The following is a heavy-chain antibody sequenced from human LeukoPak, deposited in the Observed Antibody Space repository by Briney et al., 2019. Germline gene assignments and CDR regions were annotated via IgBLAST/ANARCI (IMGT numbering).Heavy chain of an antibody. CDR1: GFTFSNYA. V-gene: IGHV3-30*04. J-gene: IGHJ4*02. CDR2: ISHDGTYK. CDR3: ARDRGPSGTYPCFDF. D-gene: IGHD1-26*01. Sequence: PGGSLRLSCAASGFTFSNYAIYWVRQAPGKGLEWVAVISHDGTYKYYAESVKGRFTISRDNSKNTLYLQMNSLRPEDTAVYYCARDRGPSGTYPCFDFWGQGTLVTVSP.